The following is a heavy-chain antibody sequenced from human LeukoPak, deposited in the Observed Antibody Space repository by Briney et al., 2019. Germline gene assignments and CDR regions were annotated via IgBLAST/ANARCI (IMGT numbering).Heavy chain of an antibody. Sequence: GASVKVSCKASGYTFTDYYTHWLRQAPGQGLEWMGWINPNNDDTKYAQKFQGWVTMTKDTSINTAYMELRRLTSDDTAVYFCARVPGGLSYFFDRWGQGTLVTVSS. D-gene: IGHD5-12*01. CDR1: GYTFTDYY. CDR2: INPNNDDT. CDR3: ARVPGGLSYFFDR. V-gene: IGHV1-2*04. J-gene: IGHJ4*02.